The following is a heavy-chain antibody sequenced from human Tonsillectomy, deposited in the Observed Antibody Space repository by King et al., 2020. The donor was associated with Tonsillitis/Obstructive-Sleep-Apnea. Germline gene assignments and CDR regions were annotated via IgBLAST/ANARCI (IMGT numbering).Heavy chain of an antibody. D-gene: IGHD2-2*01. CDR2: ISAYNGNT. CDR3: ARNPTVDIVVVPAANHPHYYYYYMDV. CDR1: GYTFTSYG. J-gene: IGHJ6*03. Sequence: QLVQSGAEVKKPGASVKVSCKASGYTFTSYGISWVRQAPGQGLEWMGWISAYNGNTNYAQKLQGRVTMTTDKSTSTAYMELGSLRSDDTAVYYCARNPTVDIVVVPAANHPHYYYYYMDVWGKGTTVTVSS. V-gene: IGHV1-18*01.